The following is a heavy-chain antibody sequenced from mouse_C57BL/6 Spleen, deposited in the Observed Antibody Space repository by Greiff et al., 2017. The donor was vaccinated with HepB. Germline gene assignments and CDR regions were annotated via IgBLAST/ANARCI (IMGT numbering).Heavy chain of an antibody. Sequence: VQLMESGAELARPGASVKMSCKASGYTFTSYTMHWVKQRPGQGLEWIGYINPSSGYTKYNQKFKDKATLTADKSSSTAYMQLSSLTSEDSAVYYCARDLYGLMDYWGQGTSVTVSS. D-gene: IGHD1-1*02. J-gene: IGHJ4*01. CDR3: ARDLYGLMDY. CDR2: INPSSGYT. CDR1: GYTFTSYT. V-gene: IGHV1-4*01.